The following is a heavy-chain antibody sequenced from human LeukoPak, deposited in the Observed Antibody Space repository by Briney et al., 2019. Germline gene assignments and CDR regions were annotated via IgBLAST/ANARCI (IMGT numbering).Heavy chain of an antibody. Sequence: GGSLRLSCAASGFTFSNAWMSWVRQAPGKGLEWIGRIKSKTDGGTTDYAAPVKGRFIISRDDSKNTLYLQMNSLKTEDTAVYYRTTNKVTAKSYYYYYGMDVWGQGTTVTVSS. V-gene: IGHV3-15*01. CDR3: TTNKVTAKSYYYYYGMDV. D-gene: IGHD2-21*02. CDR2: IKSKTDGGTT. CDR1: GFTFSNAW. J-gene: IGHJ6*02.